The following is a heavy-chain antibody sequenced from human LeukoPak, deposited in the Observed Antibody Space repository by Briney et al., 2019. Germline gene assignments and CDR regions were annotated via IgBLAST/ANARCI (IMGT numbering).Heavy chain of an antibody. J-gene: IGHJ4*02. D-gene: IGHD4-17*01. Sequence: GGSLRLSCAASGFTFSSYSMNWVRQAPGKGLEWVSSISSSSSYIYYADSVKGRFTISRDNAKNSLYLQVNSLRAEDTAVYYCARDATVTDFDYWGQGTLVTVSS. V-gene: IGHV3-21*01. CDR2: ISSSSSYI. CDR1: GFTFSSYS. CDR3: ARDATVTDFDY.